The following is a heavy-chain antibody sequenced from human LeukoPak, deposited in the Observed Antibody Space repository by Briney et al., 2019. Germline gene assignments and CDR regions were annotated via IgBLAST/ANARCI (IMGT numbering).Heavy chain of an antibody. CDR3: ARDWFGAQDYYMDV. V-gene: IGHV4-61*02. J-gene: IGHJ6*03. CDR1: GGSISSGSYY. Sequence: PSETLSLTCTVSGGSISSGSYYWSWIRQPAGKGLEWIGRIYTSGSTSYNPSLKSRVTISVDTSKNQFSLKLSSVTAADTAVYYCARDWFGAQDYYMDVWGKGTTVTISS. CDR2: IYTSGST. D-gene: IGHD3-10*01.